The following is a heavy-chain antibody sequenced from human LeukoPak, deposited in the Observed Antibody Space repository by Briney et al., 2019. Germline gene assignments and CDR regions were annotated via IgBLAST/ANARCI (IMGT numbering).Heavy chain of an antibody. CDR2: ISPNGVIT. Sequence: GGTLRLSCAASGFTFGSRGMNWVRLAPGKGLEWVSGISPNGVITYYADSVKGRFTISRDNSKGTVYLQMNSLRPEDTAVYYCAKSGLNRFDYWGQGTLVTVSS. CDR1: GFTFGSRG. CDR3: AKSGLNRFDY. D-gene: IGHD2-15*01. J-gene: IGHJ4*02. V-gene: IGHV3-23*01.